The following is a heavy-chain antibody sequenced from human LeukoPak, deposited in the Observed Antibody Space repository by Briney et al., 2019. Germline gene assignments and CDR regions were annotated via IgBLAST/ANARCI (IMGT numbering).Heavy chain of an antibody. V-gene: IGHV3-74*01. CDR1: GFTFSSYW. Sequence: GGPLRLSCAASGFTFSSYWMHWVRQAPGKGLVWVSRTNSDGSSTNYADSVTGRFTISRDNAKNTLYLQMNGLGTEDTAVYYCAKGGDRSAWTWVDYWGQGTLVTVSP. CDR3: AKGGDRSAWTWVDY. J-gene: IGHJ4*02. CDR2: TNSDGSST. D-gene: IGHD3-22*01.